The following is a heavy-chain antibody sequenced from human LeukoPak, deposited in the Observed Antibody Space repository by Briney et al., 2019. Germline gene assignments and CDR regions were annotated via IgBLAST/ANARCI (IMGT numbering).Heavy chain of an antibody. Sequence: GESLKISCKGSGYSFISYWIGWVRRLPGKGREWMGIIYPGDSDTRYSPSFQGQVTISADKSISTAYLQWSSLKASDTAMYYCARLYTSSWYPVGYYYYYYMDVWGKGTTVTVSS. J-gene: IGHJ6*03. CDR2: IYPGDSDT. CDR1: GYSFISYW. V-gene: IGHV5-51*01. D-gene: IGHD6-13*01. CDR3: ARLYTSSWYPVGYYYYYYMDV.